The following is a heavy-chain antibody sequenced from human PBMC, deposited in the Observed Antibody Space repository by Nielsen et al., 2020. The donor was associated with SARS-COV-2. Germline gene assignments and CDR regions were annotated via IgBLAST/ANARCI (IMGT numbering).Heavy chain of an antibody. V-gene: IGHV3-7*01. CDR2: IKHDGSEK. CDR1: GFTFSSYW. CDR3: ARDQGTTVTSYAFEI. J-gene: IGHJ3*02. Sequence: GESLKISCAASGFTFSSYWMSWVRQAPGKGLEWVANIKHDGSEKYYVDSVRGRFTISRDNAKNSLYLQMNSLRPEDTAVYYCARDQGTTVTSYAFEIWGQGTLVTVSS. D-gene: IGHD4-11*01.